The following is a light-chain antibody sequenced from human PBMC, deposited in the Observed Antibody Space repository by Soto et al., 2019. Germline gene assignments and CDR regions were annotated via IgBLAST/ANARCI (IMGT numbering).Light chain of an antibody. J-gene: IGKJ5*01. CDR2: GAS. Sequence: VLTQSPGTLSLSPGERATLSCRASQSVSSSYLAWYQQKPGQAPRLLIYGASSRATGIPDRFSGSGSGTDFTLTISRLEPEDFAVYYCQQYGSSPRITFGQGTRLAIK. V-gene: IGKV3-20*01. CDR1: QSVSSSY. CDR3: QQYGSSPRIT.